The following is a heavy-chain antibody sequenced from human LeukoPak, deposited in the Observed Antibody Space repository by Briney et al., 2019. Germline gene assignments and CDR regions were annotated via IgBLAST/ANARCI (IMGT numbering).Heavy chain of an antibody. CDR2: ISGRGTT. D-gene: IGHD3-10*01. CDR3: AKDPMVRGSTYDY. CDR1: GFTFSSYG. Sequence: GRSLRLSCAASGFTFSSYGMHWVRQAPGKGLEWVSAISGRGTTYYADSVKGRFTVSRDNSKNTLYLQMNSLRAEDTAVYYCAKDPMVRGSTYDYWGQGTLVTVSS. V-gene: IGHV3-23*01. J-gene: IGHJ4*02.